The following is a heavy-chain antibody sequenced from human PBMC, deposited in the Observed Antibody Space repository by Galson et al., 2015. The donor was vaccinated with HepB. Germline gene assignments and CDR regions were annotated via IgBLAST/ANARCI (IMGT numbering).Heavy chain of an antibody. D-gene: IGHD6-19*01. CDR3: AKFGMVVAGTAGMLDAFDI. V-gene: IGHV3-23*01. CDR2: ISGSGGST. CDR1: GFTFSSYA. J-gene: IGHJ3*02. Sequence: SLRLSCAASGFTFSSYAMSWVRQAPGKGLEWVSAISGSGGSTYYADSVKGRFTISRDNSKNTLYLQMNSLRAEDTAVYYCAKFGMVVAGTAGMLDAFDIWGQGTMVTVSS.